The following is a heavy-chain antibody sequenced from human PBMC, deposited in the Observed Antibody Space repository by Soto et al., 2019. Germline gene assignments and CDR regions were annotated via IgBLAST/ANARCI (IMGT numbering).Heavy chain of an antibody. D-gene: IGHD2-2*01. CDR3: VRGSSCSSTTCYNLGWFAP. CDR1: GFTFSGFV. V-gene: IGHV3-33*01. CDR2: IWTDGSQI. Sequence: GGSLRLSCTTYGFTFSGFVMQWVRQAPGKGLEWVAVIWTDGSQIHYADSVKGRFTISRDNSKNTVYLQMNSLRAEDTAVYYCVRGSSCSSTTCYNLGWFAPWGHGTQVTVSS. J-gene: IGHJ5*02.